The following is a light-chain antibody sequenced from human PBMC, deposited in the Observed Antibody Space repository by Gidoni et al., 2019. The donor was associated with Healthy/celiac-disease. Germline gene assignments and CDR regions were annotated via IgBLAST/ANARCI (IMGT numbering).Light chain of an antibody. Sequence: DIQMTQSPSSLSASGGDRVTISCRANQSISSYLNWYQQKPGKAPKLLIYAASSLQSGVPSSFSGSGSGEDITLTISSLQPEDFATYYCQQSYSTPLTFGGXTKVEIK. J-gene: IGKJ4*02. CDR1: QSISSY. CDR3: QQSYSTPLT. V-gene: IGKV1-39*01. CDR2: AAS.